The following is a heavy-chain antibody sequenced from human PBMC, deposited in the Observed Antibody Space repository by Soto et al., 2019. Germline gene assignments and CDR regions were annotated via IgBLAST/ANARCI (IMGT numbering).Heavy chain of an antibody. CDR3: ARGATSGSYYTDAFDI. CDR1: GYTFTSYG. V-gene: IGHV1-18*01. J-gene: IGHJ3*02. Sequence: ASVKVSCKASGYTFTSYGISWVRQAPGQGLEWMGWISAYNGNTNYAPKLQGRVTMTTETSTSTAYMELRSLRSDDTAVYYCARGATSGSYYTDAFDIWGQGTMVTVSS. D-gene: IGHD3-10*01. CDR2: ISAYNGNT.